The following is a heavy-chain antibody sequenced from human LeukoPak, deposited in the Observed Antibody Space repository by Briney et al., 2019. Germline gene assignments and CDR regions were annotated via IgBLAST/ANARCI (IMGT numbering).Heavy chain of an antibody. V-gene: IGHV1-18*01. CDR3: ARDRMLVGGYAKSDY. J-gene: IGHJ4*02. D-gene: IGHD5-12*01. Sequence: ASVKVSCKASGYTFTSYGISWVRQAPGQGLEWMGWISAYNGNTNYAQKLQGRVTMTTDTSTGTAYMELRSLRSDDTAVYYCARDRMLVGGYAKSDYWGQGTLVTVSS. CDR2: ISAYNGNT. CDR1: GYTFTSYG.